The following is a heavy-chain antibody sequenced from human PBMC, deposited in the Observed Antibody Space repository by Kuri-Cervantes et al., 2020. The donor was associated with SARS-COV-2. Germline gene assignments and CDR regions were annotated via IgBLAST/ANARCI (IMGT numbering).Heavy chain of an antibody. CDR1: GDSVSSNSAA. V-gene: IGHV6-1*01. CDR3: ARGFRQNWQLDY. D-gene: IGHD1-1*01. Sequence: SQTLSLTCAISGDSVSSNSAAWNWIRQSPSRGLEWLGRTYYRSKWYNDYTVSVKSRITINPDTSKNQFSLQVSSVAPEDTAVYYCARGFRQNWQLDYWGQGTLVTVSS. J-gene: IGHJ4*02. CDR2: TYYRSKWYN.